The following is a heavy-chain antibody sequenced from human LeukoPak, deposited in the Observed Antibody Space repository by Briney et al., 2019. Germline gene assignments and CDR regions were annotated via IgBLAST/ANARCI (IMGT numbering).Heavy chain of an antibody. J-gene: IGHJ5*02. D-gene: IGHD3-3*01. CDR2: INPGGGST. Sequence: ASVKVSCKASGYTFTSYYMHWVRQAPGQGLEWMGIINPGGGSTSYAQKFQGRVTMTRDTSTSTVYMELSSLRSEDTAVYYCARDLTSLRFLEWSPGGFDPWGQGTLVTVSS. CDR3: ARDLTSLRFLEWSPGGFDP. CDR1: GYTFTSYY. V-gene: IGHV1-46*01.